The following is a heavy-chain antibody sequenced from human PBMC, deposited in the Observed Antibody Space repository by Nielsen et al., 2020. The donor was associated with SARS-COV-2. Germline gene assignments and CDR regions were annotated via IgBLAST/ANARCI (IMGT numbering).Heavy chain of an antibody. CDR1: VGSFSGYY. CDR3: ARRQWFGELRD. J-gene: IGHJ4*02. D-gene: IGHD3-10*01. V-gene: IGHV4-34*01. CDR2: VDHTGRT. Sequence: GSLRLSCAVHVGSFSGYYWSWVRQPPGKGLEWIGEVDHTGRTNNNPSLQSRVTMSVETSKNQFSLTLTSVTAADTAVYYCARRQWFGELRDWGQGTLVTVSS.